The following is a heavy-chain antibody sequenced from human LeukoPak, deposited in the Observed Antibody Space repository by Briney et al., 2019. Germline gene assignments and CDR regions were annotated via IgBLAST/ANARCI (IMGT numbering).Heavy chain of an antibody. Sequence: GASVKVSCKASGYTFTSYDINWVRQATGQGLEWMGWMNPNSGNTGYAQKFQGRVTMTRDTSISTAYMELSSLRSEDAAVYYSARAEGATPNDYWGQGTLVTVSS. V-gene: IGHV1-8*01. CDR3: ARAEGATPNDY. J-gene: IGHJ4*02. CDR2: MNPNSGNT. D-gene: IGHD1-26*01. CDR1: GYTFTSYD.